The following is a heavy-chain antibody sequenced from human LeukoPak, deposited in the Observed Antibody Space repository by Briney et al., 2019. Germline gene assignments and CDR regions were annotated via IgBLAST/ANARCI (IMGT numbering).Heavy chain of an antibody. J-gene: IGHJ3*02. Sequence: SQTLSLTCTVSGGSISGGDYYWSWIRQPPGKGLEWIGYIYYSGSTYYNPSLKSRVTISVDTSKNQFSLKLSSVTAADTAVYYCARTSYYDFWSGPIWGQGTMVTVSS. CDR2: IYYSGST. CDR1: GGSISGGDYY. D-gene: IGHD3-3*01. V-gene: IGHV4-30-4*08. CDR3: ARTSYYDFWSGPI.